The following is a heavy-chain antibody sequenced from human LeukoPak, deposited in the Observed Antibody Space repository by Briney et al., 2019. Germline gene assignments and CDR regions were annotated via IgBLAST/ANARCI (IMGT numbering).Heavy chain of an antibody. CDR3: ARDPPRVGGYYYYYMDV. CDR2: IYTSGST. J-gene: IGHJ6*03. V-gene: IGHV4-4*07. CDR1: GGSISSYY. D-gene: IGHD1-26*01. Sequence: PSETLSLTCTVSGGSISSYYWSWIRQPAGKGLEWIGRIYTSGSTNYNPSLKSRVTMSVDTSKYQFSLKLSSVTAADTAVYYCARDPPRVGGYYYYYMDVWGKGTTVTVSS.